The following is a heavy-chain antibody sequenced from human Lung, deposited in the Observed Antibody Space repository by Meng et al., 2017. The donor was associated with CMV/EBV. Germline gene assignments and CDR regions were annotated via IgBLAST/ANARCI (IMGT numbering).Heavy chain of an antibody. Sequence: SETLSLTSTVSGYSINSGYYRGWIRQPPGKGLEWIGSVYKSGTTYYKPLLKSRVTISLETSKNQFPLKLSSVTAADTAVYYCARGFHGTVDYWGREPLVTVSS. V-gene: IGHV4-38-2*02. CDR1: GYSINSGYY. J-gene: IGHJ4*02. CDR3: ARGFHGTVDY. CDR2: VYKSGTT.